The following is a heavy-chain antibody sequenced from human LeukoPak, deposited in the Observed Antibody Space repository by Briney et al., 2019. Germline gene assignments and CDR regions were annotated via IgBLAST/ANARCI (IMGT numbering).Heavy chain of an antibody. CDR1: GGSISSYY. V-gene: IGHV4-59*01. Sequence: SETLSLTCTVSGGSISSYYWSWIRQPPGKGLEWIGYIYYSGSTNYNPSLKSRVTISVDTSKNQFSLKLSSVTAADTAVYYCARGGYDIEGYFDYWGQGTLVTVSS. J-gene: IGHJ4*02. CDR2: IYYSGST. CDR3: ARGGYDIEGYFDY. D-gene: IGHD3-9*01.